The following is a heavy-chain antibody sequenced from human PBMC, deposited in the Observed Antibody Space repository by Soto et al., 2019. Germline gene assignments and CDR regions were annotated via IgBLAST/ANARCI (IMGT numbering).Heavy chain of an antibody. D-gene: IGHD6-6*01. V-gene: IGHV1-3*01. CDR1: GYTFTSYA. J-gene: IGHJ4*02. Sequence: ASVKVSCKASGYTFTSYAMHWVRQAPGQRLEWMGWINAGNGNTKYSQKFQGRVIITRDTSASTAYMELSSLRSEDTAVYYCARTPGGSSSFVDYWGQGTLVTVSS. CDR3: ARTPGGSSSFVDY. CDR2: INAGNGNT.